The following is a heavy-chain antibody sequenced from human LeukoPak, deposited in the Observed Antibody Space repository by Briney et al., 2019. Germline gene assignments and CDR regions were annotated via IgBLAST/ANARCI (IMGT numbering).Heavy chain of an antibody. D-gene: IGHD5-18*01. J-gene: IGHJ4*02. CDR3: ARDGEYIDGGIQKDY. Sequence: ASVKVSCKASGYTFTSYGISWVRQAPGQGLEWMGWISAYNGNTNYAQKLQGRVTMTTDTSTSTAYMELRSLRSDDTAVYNCARDGEYIDGGIQKDYWGQGTLVTVSS. V-gene: IGHV1-18*01. CDR2: ISAYNGNT. CDR1: GYTFTSYG.